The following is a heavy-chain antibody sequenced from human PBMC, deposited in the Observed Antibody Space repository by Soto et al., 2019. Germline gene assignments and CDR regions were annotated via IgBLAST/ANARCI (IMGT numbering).Heavy chain of an antibody. CDR2: IYYSGST. D-gene: IGHD6-6*01. J-gene: IGHJ6*02. CDR3: AREHFGVSIAARPVPSGMDV. Sequence: QVQLQESGPGLVKPSQTLSLTCTVSGGSISSGGYYWSWIRQHPGKGLEWIGYIYYSGSTYYNPSLKSRVTISVDTSKNQFSLKLSSVTAADTAVYYCAREHFGVSIAARPVPSGMDVWGQGTTVTVSS. V-gene: IGHV4-31*03. CDR1: GGSISSGGYY.